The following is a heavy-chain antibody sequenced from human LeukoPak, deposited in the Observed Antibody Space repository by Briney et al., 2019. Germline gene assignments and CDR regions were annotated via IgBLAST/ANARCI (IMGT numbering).Heavy chain of an antibody. J-gene: IGHJ4*02. CDR2: ISGSGGST. V-gene: IGHV3-23*01. CDR1: GFIFSNYA. D-gene: IGHD3-22*01. Sequence: GGSLRLSYAASGFIFSNYAMSWVRQAPGKGLQWVSAISGSGGSTYYADSVKGRFTISRDNSKNTLYLQMNSLRAEDTAVYYCAKDGHFDSSGYSDWGQGTLVTVSS. CDR3: AKDGHFDSSGYSD.